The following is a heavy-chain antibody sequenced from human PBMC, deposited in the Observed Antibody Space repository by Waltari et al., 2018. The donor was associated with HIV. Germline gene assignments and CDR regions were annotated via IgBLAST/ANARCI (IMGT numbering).Heavy chain of an antibody. V-gene: IGHV1-8*02. J-gene: IGHJ6*02. CDR3: ASRTKGYCPSGLCLNIDV. CDR1: GPTFSSHA. CDR2: MNHNSGNA. D-gene: IGHD2-8*01. Sequence: QEALVQSGAEVKKLGASVKVSCTAIGPTFSSHAITSVRQAAGQGLEWVGWMNHNSGNAGYAQKFQGRVTMTRNSSTSTAYMELSGLTSEDTAVYYCASRTKGYCPSGLCLNIDVWGQGTTVTVSS.